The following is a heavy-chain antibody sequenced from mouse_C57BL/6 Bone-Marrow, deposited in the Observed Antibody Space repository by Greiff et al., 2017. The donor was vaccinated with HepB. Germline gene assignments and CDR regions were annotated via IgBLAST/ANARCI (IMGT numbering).Heavy chain of an antibody. CDR2: IHPNSGST. J-gene: IGHJ3*01. V-gene: IGHV1-64*01. CDR3: ASGGYCASWFAY. Sequence: VQLQQSGAELVKPGASVKLSCKASGYTFTSYWMHWVKQRPGQGLEWIGMIHPNSGSTNYNEKFKSKATLTVDKSSSTAYMQLSSLTSEDSAVYYCASGGYCASWFAYWGQGTLVTVSA. D-gene: IGHD2-3*01. CDR1: GYTFTSYW.